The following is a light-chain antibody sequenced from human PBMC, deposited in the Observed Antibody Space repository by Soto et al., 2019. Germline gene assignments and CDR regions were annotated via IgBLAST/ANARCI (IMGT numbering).Light chain of an antibody. J-gene: IGKJ1*01. Sequence: DIPMTQSPSSLSASVGDRVTITCRASQSISSYLNWYQQKPGKAPKLLIYAASTLQSGVPSRFSGSGSGTDFTLTISSLQPEDFATYYCQQSYSTPRRTFGQGTKVDI. V-gene: IGKV1-39*01. CDR2: AAS. CDR1: QSISSY. CDR3: QQSYSTPRRT.